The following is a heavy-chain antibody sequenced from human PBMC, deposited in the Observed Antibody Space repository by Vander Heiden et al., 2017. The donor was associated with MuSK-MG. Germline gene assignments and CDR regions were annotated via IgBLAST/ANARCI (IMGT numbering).Heavy chain of an antibody. V-gene: IGHV3-66*01. Sequence: EVQLVESGGGLVQPGGSLRLSCAASGFTVSSNYMSWVRQAPGKGMEWVSVIYSGGSTYYADSVKGRVTISRDNSKNTLYLQMNSLRAEDTAVYYCARDRSHCSGGSCYHWYFDLWGRGNLVTVSS. CDR2: IYSGGST. CDR1: GFTVSSNY. J-gene: IGHJ2*01. CDR3: ARDRSHCSGGSCYHWYFDL. D-gene: IGHD2-15*01.